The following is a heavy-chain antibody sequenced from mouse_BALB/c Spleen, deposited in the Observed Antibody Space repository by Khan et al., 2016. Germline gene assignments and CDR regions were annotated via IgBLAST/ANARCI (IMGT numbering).Heavy chain of an antibody. CDR2: INTYSGES. V-gene: IGHV9-3-1*01. Sequence: QIQLVQSGPELKKPGKTVKISCKASGYTFTNYGMNWVKQAPGKGLKWMGWINTYSGESTYADDFKGRFAFSLETSANTAYLQINNLKNEDTATYFYAIYRYYDGSSRYFDVWGAGTTVTVSS. CDR1: GYTFTNYG. CDR3: AIYRYYDGSSRYFDV. D-gene: IGHD1-1*01. J-gene: IGHJ1*01.